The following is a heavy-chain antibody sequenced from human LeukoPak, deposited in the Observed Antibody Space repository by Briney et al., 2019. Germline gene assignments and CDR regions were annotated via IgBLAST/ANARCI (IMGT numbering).Heavy chain of an antibody. CDR2: ISGSGGST. D-gene: IGHD1-26*01. J-gene: IGHJ4*02. Sequence: GESLRLSCAASGFTFSSYAMSWVRQAPGKGLEWVSAISGSGGSTYYADSVKGRFTISRDNSKNTLYLQMNSLRAEDTAVYYCAKDLSSGSGGYWGQGTLVTVSS. V-gene: IGHV3-23*01. CDR1: GFTFSSYA. CDR3: AKDLSSGSGGY.